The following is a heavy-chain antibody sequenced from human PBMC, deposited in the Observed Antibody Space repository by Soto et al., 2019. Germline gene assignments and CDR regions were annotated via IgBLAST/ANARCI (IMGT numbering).Heavy chain of an antibody. Sequence: GGSLRLSCAASGFTFSSYAMSWVRQAPGKGLEWVSAISGSGGSTYYADSVKGRFTISRDSSKNTLFLQMNSLRAEDTAVYYCAKDVYYDFWSAYPYFDYWGQGTLVTVSS. J-gene: IGHJ4*02. CDR3: AKDVYYDFWSAYPYFDY. CDR1: GFTFSSYA. CDR2: ISGSGGST. D-gene: IGHD3-3*01. V-gene: IGHV3-23*01.